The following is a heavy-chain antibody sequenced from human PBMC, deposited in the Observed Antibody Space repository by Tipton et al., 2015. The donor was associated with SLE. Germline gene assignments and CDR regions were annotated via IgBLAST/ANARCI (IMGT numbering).Heavy chain of an antibody. Sequence: TLSLTCTVSGGSISSYYWSWIRQPPGKGLEWIGYIYYSGSTNYNPSLKSRVTISVDTSKNQFSLKLSSVTAADTAVYYCAGGGYDILTGPYYFDYWGQGTLVTVSS. CDR2: IYYSGST. CDR3: AGGGYDILTGPYYFDY. J-gene: IGHJ4*02. D-gene: IGHD3-9*01. CDR1: GGSISSYY. V-gene: IGHV4-59*01.